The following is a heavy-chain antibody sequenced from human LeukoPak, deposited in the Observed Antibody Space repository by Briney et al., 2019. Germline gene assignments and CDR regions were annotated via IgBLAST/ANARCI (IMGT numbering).Heavy chain of an antibody. CDR3: ARLPYDEPDY. J-gene: IGHJ4*02. V-gene: IGHV1-2*02. CDR2: ISPNSGGT. Sequence: ASVKVSCKASGYTFPGYYMNWVRQAPGQGLEWMGCISPNSGGTHYAQKFQGRVTMTRGTSISTAYMELSSLRSDDTAVYFCARLPYDEPDYWGQGTLVTVSS. D-gene: IGHD3-3*01. CDR1: GYTFPGYY.